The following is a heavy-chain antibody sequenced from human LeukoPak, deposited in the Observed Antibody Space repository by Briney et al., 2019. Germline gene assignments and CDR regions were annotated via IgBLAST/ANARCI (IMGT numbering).Heavy chain of an antibody. J-gene: IGHJ6*03. D-gene: IGHD2-2*01. Sequence: SETLSLTCAVYGGSFSGYYWSWIRQPPGKGLEWIGEINHSGSTNYNPSLKSRVTISVDTSKNQFSLKLSSVIAADTAVYYCARDGVVVPAAKIRDRAMDVWGKGTTVTVSS. CDR1: GGSFSGYY. CDR2: INHSGST. CDR3: ARDGVVVPAAKIRDRAMDV. V-gene: IGHV4-34*01.